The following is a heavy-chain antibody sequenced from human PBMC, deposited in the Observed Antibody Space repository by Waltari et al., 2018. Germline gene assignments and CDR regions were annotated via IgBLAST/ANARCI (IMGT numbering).Heavy chain of an antibody. Sequence: EEQLVESGGGLVQPGAYLRLSCAASGFTLRSFWMNWVRHAPGTGPRWVSRISRDASDTTYADSGKGRFTISRDNARNTLYLQMNRLRAEDTAVYFCARVSRRTYRSPVPGRHYYYGMDVWGQGTTVTVSS. J-gene: IGHJ6*02. V-gene: IGHV3-74*03. CDR3: ARVSRRTYRSPVPGRHYYYGMDV. D-gene: IGHD1-1*01. CDR1: GFTLRSFW. CDR2: ISRDASDT.